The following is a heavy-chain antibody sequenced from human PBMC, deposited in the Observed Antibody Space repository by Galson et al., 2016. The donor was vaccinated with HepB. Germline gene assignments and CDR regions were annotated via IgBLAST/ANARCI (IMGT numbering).Heavy chain of an antibody. J-gene: IGHJ5*02. CDR2: IDPSDSHT. CDR3: ARFTRMVRGNLNWLDP. V-gene: IGHV5-10-1*01. Sequence: QSGAEVKKPGESLRISCQGSGYSLDSYWISWVRQMPGKGLEWMGTIDPSDSHTNYTPSFQGHVNISVDKSISTAYLQWSSVKASDTAIYYCARFTRMVRGNLNWLDPWGQGTLVTVSS. CDR1: GYSLDSYW. D-gene: IGHD3-10*01.